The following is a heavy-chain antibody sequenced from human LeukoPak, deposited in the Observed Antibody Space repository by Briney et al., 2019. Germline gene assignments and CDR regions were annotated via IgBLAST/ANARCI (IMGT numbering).Heavy chain of an antibody. CDR3: ARDSSSAPEY. V-gene: IGHV3-30-3*01. CDR1: GFTFSSYA. D-gene: IGHD6-6*01. J-gene: IGHJ4*02. CDR2: ISYDGSNK. Sequence: PGGSLRLSCAASGFTFSSYAMHWVRQAPGKGLEWVAVISYDGSNKYYADSVKGRFTISRDNSKNTLYLQMNSLRAEDTAVYYCARDSSSAPEYWGQGTLVTVSS.